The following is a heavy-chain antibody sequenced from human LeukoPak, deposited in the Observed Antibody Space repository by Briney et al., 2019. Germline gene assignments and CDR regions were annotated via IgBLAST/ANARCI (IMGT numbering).Heavy chain of an antibody. Sequence: ASVKVSCKASGYTFTSYGISWVRQAPGQGLEWMGWISAYNGNTNYAQKLQGRVTMTTDTSTSTAYMELSRLRSDDTAVYYCAREIKGPLTFDYWGQGTLVTVSS. CDR3: AREIKGPLTFDY. V-gene: IGHV1-18*01. CDR1: GYTFTSYG. D-gene: IGHD3-9*01. CDR2: ISAYNGNT. J-gene: IGHJ4*02.